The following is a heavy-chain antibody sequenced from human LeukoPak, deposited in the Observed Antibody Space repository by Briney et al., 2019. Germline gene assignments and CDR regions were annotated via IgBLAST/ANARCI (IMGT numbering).Heavy chain of an antibody. CDR2: ISSRGGTT. Sequence: GGALRLSCAASVFSLSSYEMNWVRRAPGKGLEGVSYISSRGGTTYYADSVKGRFTISRDNAKDSLYLQMNSLRVEDTAVYYCAREPLSVYTVNDAFDIWGQGTMVTASS. CDR3: AREPLSVYTVNDAFDI. V-gene: IGHV3-48*03. CDR1: VFSLSSYE. J-gene: IGHJ3*02. D-gene: IGHD4-17*01.